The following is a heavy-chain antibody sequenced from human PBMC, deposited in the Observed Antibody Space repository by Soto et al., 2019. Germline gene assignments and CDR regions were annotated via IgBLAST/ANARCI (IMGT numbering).Heavy chain of an antibody. D-gene: IGHD3-16*01. CDR3: AKEITMITFGGLMGIDH. V-gene: IGHV3-23*01. CDR1: GFSFRDSA. CDR2: ISGSGTNT. J-gene: IGHJ4*02. Sequence: EVQLLESGGGLIQPGGSLRLSCAASGFSFRDSAMSWVRQAPGEGLQWVSSISGSGTNTHYADSVRGRFSVSRDNSKNTLYLHLISLRAEDTAVYYCAKEITMITFGGLMGIDHWGQGTLVTVSS.